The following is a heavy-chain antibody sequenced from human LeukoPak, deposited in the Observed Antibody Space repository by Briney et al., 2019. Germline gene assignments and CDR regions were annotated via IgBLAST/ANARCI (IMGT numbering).Heavy chain of an antibody. CDR1: GYTFTSYY. V-gene: IGHV1-46*01. Sequence: ASVKVSCKASGYTFTSYYMHWVRQAPGQGLEWMGMINPSGGSTSYAQKFQGRVTMTRDMSTSTVYMELSSLRSEDTAVYYCARGTTVTTYGDAFDIWGQGTMVTVSS. D-gene: IGHD4-17*01. CDR3: ARGTTVTTYGDAFDI. CDR2: INPSGGST. J-gene: IGHJ3*02.